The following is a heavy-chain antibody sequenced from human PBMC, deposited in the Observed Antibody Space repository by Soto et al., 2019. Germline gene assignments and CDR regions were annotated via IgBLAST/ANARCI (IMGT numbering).Heavy chain of an antibody. CDR1: GYPFTRYY. CDR2: INPSGGST. J-gene: IGHJ3*01. V-gene: IGHV1-46*03. Sequence: QAQLVQSGAEVKKPGASVKVSCKTSGYPFTRYYIHWVRQAPGQGLEWMGVINPSGGSTRYAQKFQGRVTVTGDTSTSTVDMELSSLRSEDTAVYFCVRDRRIYYSDPHDEFVASDYEVWGQGTMVSVSS. CDR3: VRDRRIYYSDPHDEFVASDYEV. D-gene: IGHD3-22*01.